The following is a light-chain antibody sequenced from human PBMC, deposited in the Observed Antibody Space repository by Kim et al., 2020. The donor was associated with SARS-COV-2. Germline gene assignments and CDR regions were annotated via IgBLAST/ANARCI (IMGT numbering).Light chain of an antibody. J-gene: IGKJ5*01. V-gene: IGKV1-39*01. CDR1: QTIQIY. CDR2: SAS. CDR3: QQSYNTPPIT. Sequence: DIQMTQSPSSLSASVGDRVTITCRASQTIQIYLNWYQQKPGKAPKLLIESASSLQSGVPSRFSGGGSGTDFTLTISSVQPDDFATYYCQQSYNTPPITFGQGTRLEIK.